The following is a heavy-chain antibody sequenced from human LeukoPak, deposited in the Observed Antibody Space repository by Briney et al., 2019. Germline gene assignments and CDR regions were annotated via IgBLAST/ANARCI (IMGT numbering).Heavy chain of an antibody. D-gene: IGHD6-19*01. Sequence: ASVKVSCKVSGYTLTELSMHWVRQAPGKGLEWMGGFDPEDGETIYAQKFQGRVTITTDTSTSTAYMELRSLRSDDTAVYYCTRDDPQWREHDCWGQGTLVTVSS. CDR2: FDPEDGET. J-gene: IGHJ4*02. CDR3: TRDDPQWREHDC. V-gene: IGHV1-24*01. CDR1: GYTLTELS.